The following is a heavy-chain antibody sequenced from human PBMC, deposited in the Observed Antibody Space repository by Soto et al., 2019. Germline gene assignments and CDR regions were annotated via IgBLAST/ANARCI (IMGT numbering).Heavy chain of an antibody. J-gene: IGHJ6*02. CDR2: INHSGST. D-gene: IGHD2-2*01. CDR3: ARGNIVVVRMDV. CDR1: GGSFSGYY. V-gene: IGHV4-34*01. Sequence: SETLSLTCAVYGGSFSGYYWSWIRQPPGKGLEWIGEINHSGSTNYNPSLKSRVTISVDTSKNQFSLKLSSVTAADTAVYYCARGNIVVVRMDVWGQGXTVTVSS.